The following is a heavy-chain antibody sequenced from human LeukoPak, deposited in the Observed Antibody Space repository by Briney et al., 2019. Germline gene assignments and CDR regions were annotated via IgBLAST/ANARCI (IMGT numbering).Heavy chain of an antibody. CDR2: ISSSSSTI. V-gene: IGHV3-48*01. CDR1: GFTFSSYA. Sequence: GGSLRLSCAASGFTFSSYAMSWVRQAPGKGLEWVSAISSSSSTIYYADSVKGRFTISRGNAKNSLYLQMNSLRAEDTAVYYCARGSFGPWGQGTMVTVSS. CDR3: ARGSFGP. D-gene: IGHD1-26*01. J-gene: IGHJ3*01.